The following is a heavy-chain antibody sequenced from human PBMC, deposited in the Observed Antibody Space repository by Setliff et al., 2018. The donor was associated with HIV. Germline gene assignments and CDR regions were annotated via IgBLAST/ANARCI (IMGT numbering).Heavy chain of an antibody. CDR2: IRSSGDT. CDR1: GASIRSHNYY. J-gene: IGHJ4*02. V-gene: IGHV4-39*01. CDR3: TIPASSLAPN. Sequence: SETRSLTCTVSGASIRSHNYYWGWIRQSPGKGLEWIASIRSSGDTYYNPSLQSRVILLVDTSNNQISLNLTSVTAADPAVYYCTIPASSLAPNWGRGTQVTVSS.